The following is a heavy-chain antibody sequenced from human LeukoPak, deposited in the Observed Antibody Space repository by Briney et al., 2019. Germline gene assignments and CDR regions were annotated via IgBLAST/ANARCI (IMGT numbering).Heavy chain of an antibody. V-gene: IGHV4-59*01. CDR3: ARWSSSSWYYFDY. Sequence: PETLSLTCTVSGVSISSYYWTWIRQSPGKGLEWIGYGYYSGDTNYNPSLKGRVTISVDTSRNRFSLKLTSVTAADTAVYYCARWSSSSWYYFDYWGQGTLVTVSS. J-gene: IGHJ4*02. CDR2: GYYSGDT. D-gene: IGHD6-13*01. CDR1: GVSISSYY.